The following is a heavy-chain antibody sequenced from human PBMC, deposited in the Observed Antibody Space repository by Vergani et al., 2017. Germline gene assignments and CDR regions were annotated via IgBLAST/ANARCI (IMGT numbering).Heavy chain of an antibody. V-gene: IGHV3-53*04. Sequence: EVQLVESGGGLVQPGGSLRLSCAASGFTVSSNYMSWVRQAPGKGLEWVSVIYSGGSTYYADSVKGRFTISRRNSKNSLYLQMDSLRAEDTAVYYCARDVGYCSSTSCYYYYGMDVWGQGTTVTVSS. CDR2: IYSGGST. CDR3: ARDVGYCSSTSCYYYYGMDV. J-gene: IGHJ6*02. D-gene: IGHD2-2*03. CDR1: GFTVSSNY.